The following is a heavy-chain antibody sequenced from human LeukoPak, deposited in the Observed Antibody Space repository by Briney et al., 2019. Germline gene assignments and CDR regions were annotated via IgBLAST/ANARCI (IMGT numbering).Heavy chain of an antibody. CDR3: ATDNCSGGSCLFDY. J-gene: IGHJ4*02. Sequence: ASVKVSCKVSGYTLTKLSMHWVRQAPGKGLEWMGGFDPEDGETIYAQKFQGRVTMTEDTSTDTAYMELSSLRSEDTAVYYCATDNCSGGSCLFDYWGQGTLVTVSS. V-gene: IGHV1-24*01. CDR1: GYTLTKLS. CDR2: FDPEDGET. D-gene: IGHD2-15*01.